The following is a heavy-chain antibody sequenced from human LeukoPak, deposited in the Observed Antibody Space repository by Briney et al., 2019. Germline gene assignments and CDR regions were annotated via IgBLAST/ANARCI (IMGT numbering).Heavy chain of an antibody. CDR1: GGSFTDYF. CDR3: ARTHDSSAYGWFDP. V-gene: IGHV4-34*01. Sequence: SETLSLTCTVFGGSFTDYFWTWIRHSPGKGLEWIGEINDYTGDTNYNPSLNSRVSISLEKSKNQFSLELRSVTAADTAVYYCARTHDSSAYGWFDPWGQGSLVTVSS. D-gene: IGHD3-22*01. J-gene: IGHJ5*02. CDR2: INDYTGDT.